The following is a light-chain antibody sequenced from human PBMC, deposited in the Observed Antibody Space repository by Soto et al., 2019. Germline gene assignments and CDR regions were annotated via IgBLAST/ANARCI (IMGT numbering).Light chain of an antibody. Sequence: EIVLTQSPGTLSLSPGERATLSCRASETISSSYLAWYQQKPGQAPRLLLYGASSRATGIPDRFSGSGSGTDFTLTISRLEPEDFAVYYCQQYGTSRTFGQGTKVGIK. CDR3: QQYGTSRT. V-gene: IGKV3-20*01. J-gene: IGKJ1*01. CDR2: GAS. CDR1: ETISSSY.